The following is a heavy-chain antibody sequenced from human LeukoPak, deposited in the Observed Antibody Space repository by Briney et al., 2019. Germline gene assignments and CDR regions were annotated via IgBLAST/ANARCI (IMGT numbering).Heavy chain of an antibody. Sequence: PGGSLRLSCAASGFTFSSYAMSWVRQTPGKGLEWVSAISGSDDNTFYADSVKGRFTISRDNSKNTLFLQMNGLRAEDTAIYYCAKGTSTSCYTAGDYWGQGTLVTVSS. J-gene: IGHJ4*02. CDR1: GFTFSSYA. CDR2: ISGSDDNT. D-gene: IGHD2-2*02. V-gene: IGHV3-23*01. CDR3: AKGTSTSCYTAGDY.